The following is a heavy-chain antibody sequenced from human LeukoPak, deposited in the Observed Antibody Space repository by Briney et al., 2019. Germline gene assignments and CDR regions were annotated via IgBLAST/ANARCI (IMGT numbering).Heavy chain of an antibody. D-gene: IGHD3-22*01. Sequence: ASVKVSCKASGHTFTSYGISWVRQAPGQGLEWMGWISAYNGNTNYAQKFQGRVTMTRNTSISTAYMELSSLRSEDTAVYYCARVVVVIKTPSLYYFDYWGQGTLVTVSS. J-gene: IGHJ4*02. CDR2: ISAYNGNT. V-gene: IGHV1-18*01. CDR3: ARVVVVIKTPSLYYFDY. CDR1: GHTFTSYG.